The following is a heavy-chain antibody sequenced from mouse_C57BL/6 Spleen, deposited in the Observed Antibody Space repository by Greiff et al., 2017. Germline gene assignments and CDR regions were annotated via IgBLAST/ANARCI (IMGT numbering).Heavy chain of an antibody. Sequence: EVMLVESGGGLVKPGGSLKLSCAASGFTFSDYGMHWVRQAPEKGLEWVAYISSGSSTIYYADTVKGRFTISRDNAKNTLFLQMTSLRSEDTAMYYCARGGHYYGSSRGYFDVWGTGTTVTVSS. D-gene: IGHD1-1*01. CDR2: ISSGSSTI. V-gene: IGHV5-17*01. CDR3: ARGGHYYGSSRGYFDV. CDR1: GFTFSDYG. J-gene: IGHJ1*03.